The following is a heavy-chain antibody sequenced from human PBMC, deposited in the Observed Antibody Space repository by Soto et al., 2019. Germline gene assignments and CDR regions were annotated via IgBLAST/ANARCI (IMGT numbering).Heavy chain of an antibody. D-gene: IGHD1-20*01. CDR1: GFTFSSYE. Sequence: EVQLVESGGGLVQPGGSLRLSCAASGFTFSSYEMNWVRQAPGKGLEWVSYISSSGRTIYYADSVKGRFTISRDNAKNSLYLQMNSLRAEDTAVXXXXRSGYNWNDGARGYFDYWGQGTL. V-gene: IGHV3-48*03. CDR2: ISSSGRTI. CDR3: XRSGYNWNDGARGYFDY. J-gene: IGHJ4*02.